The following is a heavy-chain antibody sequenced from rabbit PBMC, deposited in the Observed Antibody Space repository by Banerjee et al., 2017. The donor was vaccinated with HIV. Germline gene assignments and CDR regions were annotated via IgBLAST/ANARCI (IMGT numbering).Heavy chain of an antibody. Sequence: QSLEESGGDLVKPEGSLTLTCTASGFSFSSSYYMCWVRQAPGKGLEWIACMDVGSGNTYYASWVNGRFTISRTSSTTVTLQMTSLTAADTATYFSARSLTTTTYYHAFTLWGPGTLVTVS. CDR2: MDVGSGNT. CDR3: ARSLTTTTYYHAFTL. D-gene: IGHD1-1*01. V-gene: IGHV1S40*01. J-gene: IGHJ4*01. CDR1: GFSFSSSYY.